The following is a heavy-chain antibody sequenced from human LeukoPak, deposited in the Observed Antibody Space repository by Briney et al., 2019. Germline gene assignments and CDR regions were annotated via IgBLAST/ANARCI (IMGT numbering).Heavy chain of an antibody. D-gene: IGHD2-2*02. CDR3: ARARGVSSVVVPAAILGY. CDR2: ISSSSSYI. J-gene: IGHJ4*02. V-gene: IGHV3-21*01. CDR1: GFTFSSYS. Sequence: PGGSLRLSCAASGFTFSSYSMNWVRQAPGEGLEWVSSISSSSSYIYYADSVKGRFTISRDNAKNSLYLQMNSLRAEDTAVYYCARARGVSSVVVPAAILGYWGQGTLVTVSS.